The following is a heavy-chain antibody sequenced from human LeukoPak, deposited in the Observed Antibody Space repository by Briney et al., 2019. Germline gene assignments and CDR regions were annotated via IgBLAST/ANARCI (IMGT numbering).Heavy chain of an antibody. CDR1: GYSSSSGYY. CDR3: ARLSRDGYSKRYYFDY. CDR2: LYHTEST. J-gene: IGHJ4*02. V-gene: IGHV4-38-2*01. Sequence: ASENLSSTYAASGYSSSSGYYWGWNRQPPGQGLEWIGSLYHTESTYYNPSRKSPVTISVDTSKNQFSLKLSSVTAADTAVYYCARLSRDGYSKRYYFDYWGQGTLVTVSS. D-gene: IGHD5-24*01.